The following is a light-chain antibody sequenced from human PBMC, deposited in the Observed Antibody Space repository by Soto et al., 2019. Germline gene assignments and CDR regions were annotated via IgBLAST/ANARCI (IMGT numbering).Light chain of an antibody. V-gene: IGKV1-6*01. CDR1: QDISND. CDR2: AAS. J-gene: IGKJ1*01. CDR3: QQYAVWPPQT. Sequence: AIQMTQSPSSLSASVGDRVNITCRASQDISNDLGWYLQKAGQAPNLLIYAASTLQSGVPSRFSGSGSGTDFTLTISSLQPEDFAVYYCQQYAVWPPQTFGQGTKVDIK.